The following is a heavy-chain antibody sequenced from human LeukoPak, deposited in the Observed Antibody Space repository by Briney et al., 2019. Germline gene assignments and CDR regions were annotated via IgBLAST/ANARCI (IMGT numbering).Heavy chain of an antibody. CDR1: GYTFTGYY. V-gene: IGHV1-2*02. CDR3: ATSGSLPWPFDP. Sequence: ASVKVSCKASGYTFTGYYMHWVRQAPGQGLEWMGWINRNSGGTNYAQKFQGRVTMTRDTSISTAYMELSRLRSDDTAVYYCATSGSLPWPFDPWGQGTLVTVSS. D-gene: IGHD1-26*01. J-gene: IGHJ5*02. CDR2: INRNSGGT.